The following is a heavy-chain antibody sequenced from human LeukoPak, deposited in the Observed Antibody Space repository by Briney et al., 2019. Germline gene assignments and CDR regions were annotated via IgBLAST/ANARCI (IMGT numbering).Heavy chain of an antibody. CDR3: AKPDGSGSYALN. CDR1: GFTFSSFG. V-gene: IGHV3-30*18. Sequence: GGSLRLSCAASGFTFSSFGLHWVRQAPGKGLEWVALISSDGDDKYYADSVKGRFTISRDNSKNTLYLQMNSLRNEDTAMYYCAKPDGSGSYALNWGQGTLVTVSS. J-gene: IGHJ4*02. CDR2: ISSDGDDK. D-gene: IGHD3-10*01.